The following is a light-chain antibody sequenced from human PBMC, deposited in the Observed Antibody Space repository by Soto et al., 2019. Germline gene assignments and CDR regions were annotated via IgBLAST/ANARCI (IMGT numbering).Light chain of an antibody. J-gene: IGKJ1*01. Sequence: ESVLTQSPGTLSLSPGERATLSCRASQSVSSSYLAWCQQKPGQAPRLLIYGASSRATGIPDRFSGRGSGTDVTLTISRLEPEDFAVYYCQQYGSSPTFGQGTKVEI. V-gene: IGKV3-20*01. CDR3: QQYGSSPT. CDR2: GAS. CDR1: QSVSSSY.